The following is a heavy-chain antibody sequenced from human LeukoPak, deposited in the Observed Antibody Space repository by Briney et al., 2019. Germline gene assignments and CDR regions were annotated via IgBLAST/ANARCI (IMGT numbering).Heavy chain of an antibody. D-gene: IGHD6-19*01. CDR1: GFTFSSYA. J-gene: IGHJ3*02. CDR3: AKLPSGWHDAFDI. CDR2: ISGSGGST. V-gene: IGHV3-23*01. Sequence: GGSLRLSCAASGFTFSSYAMSWVRQAPGKGLEWVSAISGSGGSTYYADSVKGRFTISRDNSKNTLYLQMNSLRAEDTAVYYCAKLPSGWHDAFDIWGQATMVTVSS.